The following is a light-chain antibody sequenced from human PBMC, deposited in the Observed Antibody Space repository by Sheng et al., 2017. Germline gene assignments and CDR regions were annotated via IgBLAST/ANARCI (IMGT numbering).Light chain of an antibody. CDR3: QVWDSNTDHPV. Sequence: SYVLTQTPSVSVAPGQTARITCGGHSIGGRSVHWYQRKPGQAPVLVVYDDADRPSGIPERISGSNSGNTATLTISRVEAGDEADYYCQVWDSNTDHPVFGGGTKLTVL. CDR2: DDA. CDR1: SIGGRS. J-gene: IGLJ3*02. V-gene: IGLV3-21*02.